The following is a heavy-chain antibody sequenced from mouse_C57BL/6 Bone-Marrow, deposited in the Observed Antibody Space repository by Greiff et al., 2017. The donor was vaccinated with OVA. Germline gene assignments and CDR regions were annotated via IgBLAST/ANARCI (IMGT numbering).Heavy chain of an antibody. J-gene: IGHJ3*01. V-gene: IGHV1-55*01. CDR3: ATEGQLRLRWAY. CDR2: IYPGSGST. CDR1: GYTFTSYW. D-gene: IGHD3-2*02. Sequence: QVQLQQPGAELVKPGASVKMSCKASGYTFTSYWITGVKQRPGQGLEWIGDIYPGSGSTNYNEKFKSKATLTVDTSSSTAYMQLSSLTSEDSAVYYCATEGQLRLRWAYWGQGTLVTVSA.